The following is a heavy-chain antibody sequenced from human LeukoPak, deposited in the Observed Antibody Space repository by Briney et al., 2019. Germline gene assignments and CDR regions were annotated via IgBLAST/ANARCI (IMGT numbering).Heavy chain of an antibody. D-gene: IGHD3-22*01. Sequence: PGGSLRLSCAASGFTFSNAWMSWIRQAPGKGLEWVAYISSSSSTIYYADSVKGRFTISRDNAKNSLNLQMNSLRAEDTAVYYCAREPYYYDSSGYSVDYWGQGTLVTVSS. V-gene: IGHV3-11*01. CDR3: AREPYYYDSSGYSVDY. J-gene: IGHJ4*02. CDR2: ISSSSSTI. CDR1: GFTFSNAW.